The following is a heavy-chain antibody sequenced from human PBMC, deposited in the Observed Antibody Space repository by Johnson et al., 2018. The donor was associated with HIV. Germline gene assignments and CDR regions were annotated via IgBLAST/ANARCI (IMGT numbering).Heavy chain of an antibody. CDR2: ISYDGSNK. Sequence: VQLVESGGGLVQPGGSLRLSCAASGFTVSSNYMSWVRQAPGKGLEWVSVISYDGSNKYYADSVKGRFTISRDNSKNTLYLQMNSLRAEDTAVYYCAKEGRGGAFDIWGQGTMVTVSS. D-gene: IGHD2-15*01. J-gene: IGHJ3*02. CDR3: AKEGRGGAFDI. V-gene: IGHV3-30*18. CDR1: GFTVSSNY.